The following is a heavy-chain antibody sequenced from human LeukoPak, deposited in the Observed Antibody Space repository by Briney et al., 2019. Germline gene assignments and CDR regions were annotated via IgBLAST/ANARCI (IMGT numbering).Heavy chain of an antibody. D-gene: IGHD5-12*01. CDR1: GGSFGSST. CDR3: ARGPLHVALSSGSLKWLDP. Sequence: SVKVSCKVSGGSFGSSTFAWVRQAPGRGLEWMGGTIPIFGAPNYALEFQGRATITTDESTSTVYMELSSLTSEDTAIYYCARGPLHVALSSGSLKWLDPWGQGSLVTVSS. CDR2: TIPIFGAP. J-gene: IGHJ5*02. V-gene: IGHV1-69*05.